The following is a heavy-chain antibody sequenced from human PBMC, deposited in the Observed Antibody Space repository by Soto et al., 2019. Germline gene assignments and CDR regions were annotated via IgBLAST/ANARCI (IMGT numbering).Heavy chain of an antibody. J-gene: IGHJ4*02. V-gene: IGHV1-46*01. CDR3: ARDLAAAAY. CDR1: GYIFTNYY. D-gene: IGHD6-13*01. CDR2: INPLPTSGST. Sequence: QVQLVQSGAEVKKPGASVKVSCKASGYIFTNYYIHWVRQAPGQGLAWMAIINPLPTSGSTNYAQKFQGRVTVPRDTSTRTVYLELSSLRSDDTAVYYCARDLAAAAYWGQGTLVTVSS.